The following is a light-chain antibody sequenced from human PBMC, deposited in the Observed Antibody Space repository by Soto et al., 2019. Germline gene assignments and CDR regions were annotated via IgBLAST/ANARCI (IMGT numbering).Light chain of an antibody. CDR2: EVS. Sequence: QSVLSQPAPVSGSPGQSITLSCTGTSSDVGGYDYVSWYQHHPGKAPKLMIYEVSNRPSGISNRFSGSKSGNTASLTISGLQAEDEADYYCSSYTTTSTQVFGGGTKLTVL. J-gene: IGLJ2*01. CDR1: SSDVGGYDY. V-gene: IGLV2-14*01. CDR3: SSYTTTSTQV.